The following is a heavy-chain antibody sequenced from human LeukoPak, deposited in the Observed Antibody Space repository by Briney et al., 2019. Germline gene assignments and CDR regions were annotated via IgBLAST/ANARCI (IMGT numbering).Heavy chain of an antibody. CDR2: INHSGST. Sequence: KASETLSLTCAVYGGSFSGYYWSWIRQPPGKGLEWIGEINHSGSTNYNPSLKSRVTISVDTSKNQFSLKLSSVTAADTAVYYCARVMPYSGSYCASPVGVVPQYFDYWGQGTLVTVSS. CDR1: GGSFSGYY. J-gene: IGHJ4*02. D-gene: IGHD1-26*01. V-gene: IGHV4-34*01. CDR3: ARVMPYSGSYCASPVGVVPQYFDY.